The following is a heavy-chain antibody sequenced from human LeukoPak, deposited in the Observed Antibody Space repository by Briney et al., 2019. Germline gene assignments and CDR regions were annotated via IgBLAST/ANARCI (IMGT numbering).Heavy chain of an antibody. CDR3: ARGRPYSGGYHLDY. V-gene: IGHV4-30-4*01. CDR1: GGSISSGDYY. CDR2: IYYSGST. J-gene: IGHJ4*02. D-gene: IGHD1-26*01. Sequence: SQTLSLTCTVSGGSISSGDYYWSWIRQPPGKGLEWIGYIYYSGSTYHNPSLKSRVTISVDTSKNQFFLKLNSVTAADTAVYYCARGRPYSGGYHLDYWGQGTLVTVSA.